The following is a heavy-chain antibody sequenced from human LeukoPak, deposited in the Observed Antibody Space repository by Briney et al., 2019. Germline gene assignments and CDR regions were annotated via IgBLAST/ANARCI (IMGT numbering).Heavy chain of an antibody. V-gene: IGHV3-7*01. CDR3: ARTRGYTSGWYSSYFDY. D-gene: IGHD6-19*01. J-gene: IGHJ4*02. CDR2: IKQDGSEK. Sequence: GGSLRLSCAASGFTFSSYWMSWVRQAPGKGLEWVANIKQDGSEKYYVDSVKGRFTISRDNAKISLYLQMNSLRAEDTAVYYCARTRGYTSGWYSSYFDYWGQGTLVTVSS. CDR1: GFTFSSYW.